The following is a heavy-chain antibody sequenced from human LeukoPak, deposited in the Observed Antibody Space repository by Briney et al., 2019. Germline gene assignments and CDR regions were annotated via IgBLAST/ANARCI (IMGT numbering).Heavy chain of an antibody. V-gene: IGHV3-48*02. Sequence: GGSLRLSCAASGFTFSSYTMNWLRQAPGKGLEWISYISSSSSTTSYADSVRGRFTISRDNAKNSLYLQMNSLRDEDTAVYYCARDYDSTGQIDYWGQGTLVTVSS. J-gene: IGHJ4*02. CDR3: ARDYDSTGQIDY. CDR2: ISSSSSTT. D-gene: IGHD3-22*01. CDR1: GFTFSSYT.